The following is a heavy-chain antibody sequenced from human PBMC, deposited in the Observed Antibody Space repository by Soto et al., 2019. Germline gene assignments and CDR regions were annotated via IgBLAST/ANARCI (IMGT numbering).Heavy chain of an antibody. CDR1: GLTFRSDW. D-gene: IGHD3-3*01. CDR2: INTDGSVG. CDR3: VSGMRLRRLDS. V-gene: IGHV3-74*03. J-gene: IGHJ4*02. Sequence: EVQLVESGGGLVQPGESLRLSCAASGLTFRSDWMHWVRQAPGKGLVWVSRINTDGSVGMYVDSVKGRFTISRDNAENTLYLHMNSLRAEETAVYYGVSGMRLRRLDSWGQRTLVTVSS.